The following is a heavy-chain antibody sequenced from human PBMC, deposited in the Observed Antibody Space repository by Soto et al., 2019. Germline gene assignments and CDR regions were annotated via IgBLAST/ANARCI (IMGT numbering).Heavy chain of an antibody. D-gene: IGHD4-17*01. CDR1: GFTFTSYT. Sequence: EVQLVESGGGLVKPGGSLRLSCAASGFTFTSYTMNWVRQAPGKGLEWVSSISSSSSYIYYADSLKGRFTISRDNAKNSRYLQMNSLRAEDTAVYYCARDRYGDYAGDYWGQGTLVTVSS. J-gene: IGHJ4*02. CDR2: ISSSSSYI. CDR3: ARDRYGDYAGDY. V-gene: IGHV3-21*01.